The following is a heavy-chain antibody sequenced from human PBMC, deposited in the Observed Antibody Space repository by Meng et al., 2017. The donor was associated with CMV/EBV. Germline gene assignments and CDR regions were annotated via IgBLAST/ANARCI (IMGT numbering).Heavy chain of an antibody. D-gene: IGHD2-2*01. CDR1: GYTFTGYY. CDR3: ARGRLIVVVSAAIAGVRIAAALSMDV. V-gene: IGHV1-2*02. Sequence: ASVKVSCKASGYTFTGYYMHWVRQAPGQGLEWMGWINPNSGGTNYAQKFQGRVTMTRDTSISTAYMELSRLRSDDTAVYYCARGRLIVVVSAAIAGVRIAAALSMDVWGQGTTVTVSS. J-gene: IGHJ6*02. CDR2: INPNSGGT.